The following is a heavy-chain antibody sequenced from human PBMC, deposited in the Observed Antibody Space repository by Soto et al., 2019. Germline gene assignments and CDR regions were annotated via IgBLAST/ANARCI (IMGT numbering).Heavy chain of an antibody. D-gene: IGHD6-19*01. CDR3: ARRYSSGFDF. J-gene: IGHJ4*02. V-gene: IGHV4-59*08. Sequence: PSETMALSCTISDGSSISYYWSWIRQPPGKGLEWIGYIYYSGSTNYNPSLKSRVTISVDTSKNQFSLKLSSVTAADTAVYYCARRYSSGFDFWGQGTLVTVSS. CDR1: DGSSISYY. CDR2: IYYSGST.